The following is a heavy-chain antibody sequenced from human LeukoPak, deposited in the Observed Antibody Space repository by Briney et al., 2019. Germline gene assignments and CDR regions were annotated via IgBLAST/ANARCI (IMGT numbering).Heavy chain of an antibody. D-gene: IGHD6-25*01. V-gene: IGHV4-59*01. CDR1: GGSISSYY. J-gene: IGHJ5*01. CDR3: ASSATNNWLDY. Sequence: PSETLSLTCTVSGGSISSYYWSWIRRPPGKGLELIGYIYYRGSTNYNPSLKSRVTISVDTSKNQFSLKLTSVTAADTAVYYCASSATNNWLDYWGQGTLVTVSS. CDR2: IYYRGST.